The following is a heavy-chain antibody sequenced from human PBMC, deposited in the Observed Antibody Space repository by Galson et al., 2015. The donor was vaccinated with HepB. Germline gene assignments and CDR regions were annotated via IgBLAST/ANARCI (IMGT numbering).Heavy chain of an antibody. CDR3: ARAFLVWFGELLPTDAFDM. CDR2: ISSSSNDI. J-gene: IGHJ3*02. CDR1: EFAFGSFS. V-gene: IGHV3-21*01. Sequence: SLRLSCAASEFAFGSFSMNWVRQAPGKGLEWVSSISSSSNDIYYADSVKGRFTISRDNAKNSLYLQMNSLRAEDTAVYYCARAFLVWFGELLPTDAFDMWGQGTMVTVSS. D-gene: IGHD3-10*01.